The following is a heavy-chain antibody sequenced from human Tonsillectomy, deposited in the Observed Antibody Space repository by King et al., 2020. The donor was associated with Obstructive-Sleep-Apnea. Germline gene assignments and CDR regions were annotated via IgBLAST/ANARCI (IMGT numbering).Heavy chain of an antibody. Sequence: HVQLVESGGGVVQPGRSLRLSCAASGFSFSSYAMHWVRQAPGKGLEWVAVISYDGTNKYYADSVKGRFTISRDNSKNTLYLQMNSLRAEDTAVHYCARDSSWNLSWYFDYWGQGTLVTVSS. J-gene: IGHJ4*02. V-gene: IGHV3-30-3*01. D-gene: IGHD1-1*01. CDR2: ISYDGTNK. CDR3: ARDSSWNLSWYFDY. CDR1: GFSFSSYA.